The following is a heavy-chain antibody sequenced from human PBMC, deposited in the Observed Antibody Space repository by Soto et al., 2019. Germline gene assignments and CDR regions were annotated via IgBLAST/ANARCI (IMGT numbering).Heavy chain of an antibody. CDR3: TRGPYYDIHLDD. CDR2: IRQDGNEK. V-gene: IGHV3-7*01. Sequence: GGSLRLSCAASGFTFTSSWMSWVRQAPGKGLEWVANIRQDGNEKYYVDSVKGRFTISRDNTENSLYLEMNSLRIEDAAVYYCTRGPYYDIHLDDWGQGTLVTVSS. CDR1: GFTFTSSW. J-gene: IGHJ4*02. D-gene: IGHD3-22*01.